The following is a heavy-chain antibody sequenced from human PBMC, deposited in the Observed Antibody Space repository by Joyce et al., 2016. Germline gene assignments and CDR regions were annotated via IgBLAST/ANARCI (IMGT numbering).Heavy chain of an antibody. CDR1: GFTLGGYW. Sequence: EVQLVESGGGLVQPGGSLTLSCVASGFTLGGYWMSWVRQAPGKGLEWVANIKPDGREKYFVESVKGRFTISRDNAKDSLYLQMNSLRIEDMAVYYCARGGFYEPPDYWGQGTLVTVSS. CDR3: ARGGFYEPPDY. V-gene: IGHV3-7*01. CDR2: IKPDGREK. D-gene: IGHD3-3*01. J-gene: IGHJ4*02.